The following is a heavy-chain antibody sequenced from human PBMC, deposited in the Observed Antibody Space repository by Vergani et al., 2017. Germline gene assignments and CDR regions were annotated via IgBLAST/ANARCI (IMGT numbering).Heavy chain of an antibody. Sequence: QVQLHESGPGLVKPSETLSLTFPVSNDSVRNTFYYLGWIRQTPGNGLEWIGSLYYSGSTYYNPSLEGRVTMSVDTSERQFSLKLSSVTAADTAVYDCTRQWAVVGANNWFDPWGEGSLVSDSS. V-gene: IGHV4-39*01. CDR1: NDSVRNTFYY. J-gene: IGHJ5*02. D-gene: IGHD2-15*01. CDR3: TRQWAVVGANNWFDP. CDR2: LYYSGST.